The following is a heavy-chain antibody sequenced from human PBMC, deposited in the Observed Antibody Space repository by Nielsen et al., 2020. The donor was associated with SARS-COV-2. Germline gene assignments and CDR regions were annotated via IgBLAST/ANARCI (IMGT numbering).Heavy chain of an antibody. D-gene: IGHD2-15*01. CDR1: GFPLSTSGMC. J-gene: IGHJ4*02. V-gene: IGHV2-70*11. CDR3: ARTSLSSGGSPRYDY. CDR2: IDWDDDK. Sequence: SGPTLVTPTQTLTLPCTFSGFPLSTSGMCVSWIRQPPGKALEWLARIDWDDDKYYSTSLKTRLTISKETSKNQVVLTITNMEPVDTATYYCARTSLSSGGSPRYDYWGQGTLVTVSS.